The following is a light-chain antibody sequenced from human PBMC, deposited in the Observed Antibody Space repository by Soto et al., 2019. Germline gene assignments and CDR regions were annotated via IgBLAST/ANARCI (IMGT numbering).Light chain of an antibody. J-gene: IGKJ5*01. CDR2: AAS. CDR3: QQAASFPIT. Sequence: IHMTQSPSSVATPXWDRVTSSXXASQGIRNDLGWYQQKPGKAPKRLIYAASSLLSGVPSRFSGSGSGTDFTLTINGLQPEDFATYYCQQAASFPITFGQGTRLEIK. CDR1: QGIRND. V-gene: IGKV1-17*01.